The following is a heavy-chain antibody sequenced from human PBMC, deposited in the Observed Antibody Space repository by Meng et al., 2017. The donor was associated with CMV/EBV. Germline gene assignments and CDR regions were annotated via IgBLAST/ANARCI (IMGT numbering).Heavy chain of an antibody. Sequence: GESLKISCPASGFTFGDYAMSWVRQAPGKGLEWVGFIRSKAYGGTTEYAASAKGRFTISRDDSKSIAYLQMNSLKTEDTAVYYCTRAPADYYDSSGYYQAPDYWGQGTLVTVSS. CDR1: GFTFGDYA. J-gene: IGHJ4*02. CDR3: TRAPADYYDSSGYYQAPDY. D-gene: IGHD3-22*01. V-gene: IGHV3-49*04. CDR2: IRSKAYGGTT.